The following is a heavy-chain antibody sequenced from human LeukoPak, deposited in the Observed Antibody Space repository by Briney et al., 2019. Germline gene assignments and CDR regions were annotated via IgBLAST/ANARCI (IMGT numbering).Heavy chain of an antibody. Sequence: PSETLSLTCAVYGGSFSGYYWSWIRQPPGKGLEWIGEINHSGSTNYNPSLKSRVTISVDTSKNQSSLKLSSVTAADTAVYYCARRLSSHWGQGTLVTVSS. CDR3: ARRLSSH. CDR1: GGSFSGYY. J-gene: IGHJ4*02. V-gene: IGHV4-34*01. D-gene: IGHD2-2*01. CDR2: INHSGST.